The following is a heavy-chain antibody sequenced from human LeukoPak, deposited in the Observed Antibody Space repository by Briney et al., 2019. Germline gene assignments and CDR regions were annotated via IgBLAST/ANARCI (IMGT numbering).Heavy chain of an antibody. D-gene: IGHD6-6*01. Sequence: SETLSLTCAVYGGSFSGYYWSWIRQPPGKGLEWIGEINHSGSTNYNPSLKGRVTISVDTSKNQFSLKLSSVTAADSAVYYCASGGTVAARLFDYWGQGTLVTVSS. CDR1: GGSFSGYY. CDR2: INHSGST. J-gene: IGHJ4*02. V-gene: IGHV4-34*01. CDR3: ASGGTVAARLFDY.